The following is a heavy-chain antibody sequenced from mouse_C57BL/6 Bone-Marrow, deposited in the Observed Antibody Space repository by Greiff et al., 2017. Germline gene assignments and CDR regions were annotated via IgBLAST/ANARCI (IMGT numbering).Heavy chain of an antibody. V-gene: IGHV6-6*01. J-gene: IGHJ2*01. D-gene: IGHD3-3*01. Sequence: EVTVAAFGGCLVQPGGSMKLSCAASGFPFSDAWMDWVRQSPEKGLEWVAEIRTKANNHATYYAESVKGRFTISRDDSKSSVYLQMNSLRAEDTGIYYCTGWSFDYWGQGTTLTVSS. CDR2: IRTKANNHAT. CDR3: TGWSFDY. CDR1: GFPFSDAW.